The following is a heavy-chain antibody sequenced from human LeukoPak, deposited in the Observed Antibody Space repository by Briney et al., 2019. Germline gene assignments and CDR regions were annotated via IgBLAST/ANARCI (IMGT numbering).Heavy chain of an antibody. CDR3: ARAKRLLLWFGELSGICWFDP. D-gene: IGHD3-10*01. CDR1: GGSISSSSYY. V-gene: IGHV4-39*07. Sequence: PSETLSLTCTVSGGSISSSSYYWGWIRQPPGKGLEWIGSIYYSGSTYYNPSLKSRVTISVDTSKNQFSLKLSSVTAADTAAYYCARAKRLLLWFGELSGICWFDPWGQGTLVTVSS. J-gene: IGHJ5*02. CDR2: IYYSGST.